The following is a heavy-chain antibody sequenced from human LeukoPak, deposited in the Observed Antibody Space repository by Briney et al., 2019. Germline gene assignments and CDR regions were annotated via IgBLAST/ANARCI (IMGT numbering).Heavy chain of an antibody. J-gene: IGHJ6*03. Sequence: PSETLSLTCTVSGGSISSSSYYWGWLRQPPGKGLEWIGSIYYSGSTYYNPSLKSRVTISVDTSKNQFSLKLSSVTAADTAVYYCAYSSGWNYYYYYMDVWGKGTTVTVSS. CDR1: GGSISSSSYY. CDR2: IYYSGST. V-gene: IGHV4-39*07. D-gene: IGHD6-19*01. CDR3: AYSSGWNYYYYYMDV.